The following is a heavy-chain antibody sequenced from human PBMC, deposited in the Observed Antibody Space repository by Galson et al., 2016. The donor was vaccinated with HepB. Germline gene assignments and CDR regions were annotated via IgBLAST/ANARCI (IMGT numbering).Heavy chain of an antibody. J-gene: IGHJ2*01. CDR2: VSHSSTYV. Sequence: SLRLSCAASGFTLDTYTMNWLRQAPGKGLEWVSSVSHSSTYVYYADSVQGRFTISRDNAKNSLYLEMNSLRVEDTAVFYCARSVGWYFDVWGRGTLVTVSS. CDR1: GFTLDTYT. CDR3: ARSVGWYFDV. V-gene: IGHV3-21*01.